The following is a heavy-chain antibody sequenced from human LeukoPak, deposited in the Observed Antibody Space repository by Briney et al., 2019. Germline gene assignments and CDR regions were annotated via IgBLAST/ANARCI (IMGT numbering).Heavy chain of an antibody. CDR1: GGSFSGYY. D-gene: IGHD3-22*01. CDR3: ARGPVVDYFDGSGYYYFDS. V-gene: IGHV4-34*01. Sequence: PSETLSLTCAVFGGSFSGYYWTWIRQPPGKGLEWIGEINHSGSTNYNPSFKSRVTISVDTSKHQFSLRLNSVTAADTAVYYCARGPVVDYFDGSGYYYFDSWGQGTPVTVSS. J-gene: IGHJ4*02. CDR2: INHSGST.